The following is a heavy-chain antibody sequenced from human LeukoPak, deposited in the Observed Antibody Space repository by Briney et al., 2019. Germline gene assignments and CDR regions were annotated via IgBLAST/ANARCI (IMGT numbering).Heavy chain of an antibody. Sequence: GGSPRLSCAASGFTLSRYSMNWVRQAPGKGLEWVASMSSSSGLICYGASVKGRFTVARDNAKRSLYLQMNRLRGDDTGVYYCAREFDGSASGAGYWGQRTLVTVSS. CDR3: AREFDGSASGAGY. J-gene: IGHJ4*02. CDR2: MSSSSGLI. CDR1: GFTLSRYS. V-gene: IGHV3-21*01. D-gene: IGHD1-26*01.